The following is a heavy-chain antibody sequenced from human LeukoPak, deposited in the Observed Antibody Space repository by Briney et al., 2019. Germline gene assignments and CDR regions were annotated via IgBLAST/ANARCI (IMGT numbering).Heavy chain of an antibody. J-gene: IGHJ4*02. CDR2: INPNSGGT. CDR3: ARVGYYESSGYYEY. D-gene: IGHD3-22*01. CDR1: GYALTDYY. V-gene: IGHV1-2*06. Sequence: ASAKVSCKASGYALTDYYMHWVRQAPGQGLEWMGRINPNSGGTNYAQKFQGRVTMTRDTSISTVYMELSRLRSDDTAVYYCARVGYYESSGYYEYWGQGTLVTVSS.